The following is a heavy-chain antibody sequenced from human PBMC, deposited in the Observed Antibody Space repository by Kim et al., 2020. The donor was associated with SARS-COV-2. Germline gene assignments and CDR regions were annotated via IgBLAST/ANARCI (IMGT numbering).Heavy chain of an antibody. V-gene: IGHV3-48*02. CDR1: GFSFSAYD. CDR2: ITKRSATI. D-gene: IGHD3-16*01. J-gene: IGHJ3*02. Sequence: GGSLRLSCATSGFSFSAYDMNWVRQAPGKGLEWLSFITKRSATIFYADSVRGRFTIPRDNAKNSLYLQLNSLRDEDTAVYFCVRDRMGGAFDIWGQGTMV. CDR3: VRDRMGGAFDI.